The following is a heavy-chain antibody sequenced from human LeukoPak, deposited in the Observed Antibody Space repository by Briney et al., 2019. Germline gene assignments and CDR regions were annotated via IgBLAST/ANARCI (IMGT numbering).Heavy chain of an antibody. CDR2: IYTSGRT. CDR1: GGSISSYY. V-gene: IGHV4-4*07. CDR3: ARDRPLATVTTVDTCGFDP. J-gene: IGHJ5*02. D-gene: IGHD4-17*01. Sequence: SETLSLTCTVSGGSISSYYWNWIRQPAGKGLEWIGRIYTSGRTNYNTSLKSRVTMSADTSKNQLSLKLSSVTAADTAVYYCARDRPLATVTTVDTCGFDPWGQGTLVTVSS.